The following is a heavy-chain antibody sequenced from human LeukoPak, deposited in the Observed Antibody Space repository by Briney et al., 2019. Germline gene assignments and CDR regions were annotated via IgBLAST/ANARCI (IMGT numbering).Heavy chain of an antibody. CDR1: GFTFSNYW. V-gene: IGHV3-7*01. Sequence: GGSLRLSCAASGFTFSNYWMSWVRQAPGKGLEWVANIKQDGSEKYYVDSVKGRFTISRDNSKNTLYLQMNSLRAEDTAVYYCARECYEYSSGWNDAFDIWGQGTMVTVSS. CDR2: IKQDGSEK. CDR3: ARECYEYSSGWNDAFDI. J-gene: IGHJ3*02. D-gene: IGHD6-19*01.